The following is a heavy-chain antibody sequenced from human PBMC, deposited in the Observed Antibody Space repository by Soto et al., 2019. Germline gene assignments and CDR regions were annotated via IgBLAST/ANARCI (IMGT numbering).Heavy chain of an antibody. V-gene: IGHV5-51*01. CDR3: ARTETTYCGGDCYPSGSYYFDY. CDR2: IYPGDSDT. Sequence: PGESLKISCKGSGYSFTSYWIGWVRQMPGKGLEWMGIIYPGDSDTRYSPSFQGQVTISADKSISTAYLQWSSLKASDTAMYYCARTETTYCGGDCYPSGSYYFDYWGQGTLVTVSS. D-gene: IGHD2-21*02. J-gene: IGHJ4*02. CDR1: GYSFTSYW.